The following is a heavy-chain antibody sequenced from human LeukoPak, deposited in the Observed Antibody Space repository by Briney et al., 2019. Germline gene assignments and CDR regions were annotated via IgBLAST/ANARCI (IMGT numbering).Heavy chain of an antibody. CDR2: FDPEDGET. D-gene: IGHD2-2*01. V-gene: IGHV1-24*01. CDR3: ATDQPVPRGWFDP. J-gene: IGHJ5*02. Sequence: GASVKVSCKVSGYTLTELYMHRVRQAPGKGLEWMGGFDPEDGETIYAQKFQGRVTMTEDTSTDTAYMELSSLRSEDTAVYYCATDQPVPRGWFDPWGQGTLVTVSS. CDR1: GYTLTELY.